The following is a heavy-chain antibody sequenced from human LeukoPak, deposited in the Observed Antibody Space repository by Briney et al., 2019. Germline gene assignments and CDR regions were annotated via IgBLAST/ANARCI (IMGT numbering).Heavy chain of an antibody. Sequence: SVKVSCKASGGTFGSYAISWVRQAPGQGLEWMGGIIPIFGTANYAQKFQGRVTITADESTSTAYMELSSLRSEDTAVFYCARGTERYSGYERAFDIWGQGTMVTVSS. V-gene: IGHV1-69*01. CDR2: IIPIFGTA. CDR3: ARGTERYSGYERAFDI. J-gene: IGHJ3*02. D-gene: IGHD5-12*01. CDR1: GGTFGSYA.